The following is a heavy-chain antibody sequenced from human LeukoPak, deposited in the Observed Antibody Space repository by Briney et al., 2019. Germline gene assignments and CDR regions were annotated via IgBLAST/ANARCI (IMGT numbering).Heavy chain of an antibody. V-gene: IGHV3-21*01. J-gene: IGHJ4*02. CDR3: AREGSGVAGHFDY. D-gene: IGHD6-19*01. Sequence: GGSLRLSCAASGFTFSSYRMNWVRRAPGKGLEWVSSISSSSSYIYYADSVKGRFTISRDNAKNSLYLQMNSLRAKDTAVYYCAREGSGVAGHFDYWGQGTLVTVSS. CDR2: ISSSSSYI. CDR1: GFTFSSYR.